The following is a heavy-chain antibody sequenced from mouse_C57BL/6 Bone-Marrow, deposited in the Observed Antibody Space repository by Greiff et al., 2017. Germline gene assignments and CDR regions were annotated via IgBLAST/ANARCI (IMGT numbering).Heavy chain of an antibody. Sequence: QVTLKESGPGILQPSQTLSLTCSFSGFSLSTFGMGVGWIRQPSGKGLEWLAPIWWDDDKYYNPALKSRLTISKYTSKNQVCLKIANVDTADTATYYCARIRTTVVHFDYWGQGTTLTVSS. CDR1: GFSLSTFGMG. CDR3: ARIRTTVVHFDY. D-gene: IGHD1-1*01. V-gene: IGHV8-8*01. CDR2: IWWDDDK. J-gene: IGHJ2*01.